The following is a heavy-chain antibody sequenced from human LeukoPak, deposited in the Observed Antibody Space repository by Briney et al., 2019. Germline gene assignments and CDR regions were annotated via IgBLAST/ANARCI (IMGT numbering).Heavy chain of an antibody. CDR2: VYNSGST. CDR1: GGSISIYH. J-gene: IGHJ4*02. V-gene: IGHV4-59*01. Sequence: SETLSLTCTVSGGSISIYHWSWIRQPPGKGLEWIGYVYNSGSTDYNPSLKSRVTISADTSKNQFSLKVNSVTASDTAVYYCVRDRELYYWGQGILVTVSS. D-gene: IGHD1-26*01. CDR3: VRDRELYY.